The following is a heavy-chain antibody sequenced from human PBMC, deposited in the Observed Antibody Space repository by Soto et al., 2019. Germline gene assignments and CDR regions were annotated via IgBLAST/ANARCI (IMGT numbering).Heavy chain of an antibody. Sequence: QPGGSLRLSCAASGFTFSSYAMSWVRQAPGKGLEWVSAISGSGGSTYYADSVKGRFTISRDNSKNTLYLQMNSLRAEDTAVYYCAKRRFEVPLRYYYYYGMDVWGQGTTVTVSS. CDR2: ISGSGGST. V-gene: IGHV3-23*01. J-gene: IGHJ6*02. CDR1: GFTFSSYA. D-gene: IGHD1-1*01. CDR3: AKRRFEVPLRYYYYYGMDV.